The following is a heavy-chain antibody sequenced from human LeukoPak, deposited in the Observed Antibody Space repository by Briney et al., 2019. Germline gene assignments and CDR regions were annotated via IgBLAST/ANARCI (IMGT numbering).Heavy chain of an antibody. J-gene: IGHJ4*02. D-gene: IGHD3-22*01. CDR3: ASKRSGYYSGFFDY. CDR2: IYYSGST. CDR1: GVSISSSSYY. Sequence: SETLSLTCTVSGVSISSSSYYWGWIRQPPGKGLEWIGSIYYSGSTYYSPSLKSRVTISVDTSKNQFSLKLSSLTAADTAVYYCASKRSGYYSGFFDYWGQGTLVTVSS. V-gene: IGHV4-39*01.